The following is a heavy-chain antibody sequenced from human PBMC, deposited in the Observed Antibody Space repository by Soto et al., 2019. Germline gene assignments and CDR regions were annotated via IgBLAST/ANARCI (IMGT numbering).Heavy chain of an antibody. V-gene: IGHV4-34*01. CDR1: GGSVSSGSYY. Sequence: QVQLQQWGAGLLKPSETLSLTCAVYGGSVSSGSYYWSWIRQPPGKGLEWIGEMSHSGGTHFNTSPKSRVTISVDTSKNQFSLKMSFVTAADTALYYCARVERGTATTVVDAFDIWGPGTMVTVSS. CDR3: ARVERGTATTVVDAFDI. D-gene: IGHD1-1*01. CDR2: MSHSGGT. J-gene: IGHJ3*02.